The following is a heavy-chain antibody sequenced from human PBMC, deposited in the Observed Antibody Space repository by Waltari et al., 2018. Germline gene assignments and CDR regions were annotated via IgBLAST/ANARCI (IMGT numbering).Heavy chain of an antibody. V-gene: IGHV3-7*01. CDR1: GFTFSSYW. J-gene: IGHJ5*02. D-gene: IGHD3-3*01. CDR3: ARDRSSLYYDFWSGYYGNWFDP. Sequence: EVQLVESGGGLVQPGGSLRLSCAASGFTFSSYWMSWVRQAPGKGLEWVANIKQDGSEKYYVDSVKGRFTISRDNAKNSLYLQMNSLRAEDTAVYYCARDRSSLYYDFWSGYYGNWFDPWGQGTLVTVYS. CDR2: IKQDGSEK.